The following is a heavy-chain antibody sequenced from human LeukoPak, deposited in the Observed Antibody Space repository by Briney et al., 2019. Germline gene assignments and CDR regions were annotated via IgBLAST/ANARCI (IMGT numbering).Heavy chain of an antibody. Sequence: GGSLRLSCAASGFTFSSYAFHWVRQAPGKGLEWVSFISYDGSNKYYADSVKGRFTISRDNSKNTLYLQMNSLRAEDTAVYYCARGSLPYYDFWSAAGGFDYWGQGTLVTVSS. D-gene: IGHD3-3*01. V-gene: IGHV3-30-3*01. CDR2: ISYDGSNK. CDR3: ARGSLPYYDFWSAAGGFDY. J-gene: IGHJ4*02. CDR1: GFTFSSYA.